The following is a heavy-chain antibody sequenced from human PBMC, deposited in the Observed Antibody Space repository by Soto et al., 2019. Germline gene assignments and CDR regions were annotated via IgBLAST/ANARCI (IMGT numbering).Heavy chain of an antibody. D-gene: IGHD6-19*01. CDR2: IYYSGST. J-gene: IGHJ5*02. CDR1: GGTISSGGYY. CDR3: ARELAVAANLNWFDP. V-gene: IGHV4-31*03. Sequence: SETLSPTSPVSGGTISSGGYYLSWIPQHPGKGLEWIGYIYYSGSTYYNPSLKSRVTISVDTSKNQFSLKLSSVTAADTAVYYCARELAVAANLNWFDPWGQGTLVTVSS.